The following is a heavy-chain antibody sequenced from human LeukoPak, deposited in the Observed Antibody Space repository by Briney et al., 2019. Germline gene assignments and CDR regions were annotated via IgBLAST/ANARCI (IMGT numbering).Heavy chain of an antibody. J-gene: IGHJ4*02. Sequence: GGSLRLSCAPSGFSLSSYWMYWVRQAPGKGLEWVANIKQDGSEKYHVDSVKGRFTISGDNAKNSLYLQMTSLRAEDTAVYYCAMGDAMDYWGQGTLVTVSS. D-gene: IGHD3-16*01. CDR1: GFSLSSYW. V-gene: IGHV3-7*03. CDR2: IKQDGSEK. CDR3: AMGDAMDY.